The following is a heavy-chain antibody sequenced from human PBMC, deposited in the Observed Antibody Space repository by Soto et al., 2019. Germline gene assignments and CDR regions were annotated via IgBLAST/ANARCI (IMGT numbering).Heavy chain of an antibody. Sequence: SGTLSLTCTASGGSVSSGSYYWSWIRQPPGKGLEWIGYIYYSGSTNHNPSLKSRVTISVDTSKNQVSLKLSSVTAADTAVYYCARGSGPTDALDIWGQGTMVSASS. J-gene: IGHJ3*02. CDR1: GGSVSSGSYY. D-gene: IGHD2-15*01. CDR2: IYYSGST. CDR3: ARGSGPTDALDI. V-gene: IGHV4-61*01.